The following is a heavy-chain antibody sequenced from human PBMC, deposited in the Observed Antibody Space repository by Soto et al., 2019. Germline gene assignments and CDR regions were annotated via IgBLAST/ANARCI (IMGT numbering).Heavy chain of an antibody. CDR2: TYYRSNWRH. Sequence: PSQTLSLTCAISGDSVCSNTAAWNWIRSSPSRGLEWLGRTYYRSNWRHDYAVSVKSRITVNPDTSKNHFSLQLNSVTPDDTAVYYCARGVAGSGFDLWGQGTLVTVSS. CDR3: ARGVAGSGFDL. D-gene: IGHD6-19*01. V-gene: IGHV6-1*01. J-gene: IGHJ4*02. CDR1: GDSVCSNTAA.